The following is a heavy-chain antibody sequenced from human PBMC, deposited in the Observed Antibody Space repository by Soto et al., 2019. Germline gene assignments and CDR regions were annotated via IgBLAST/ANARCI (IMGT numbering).Heavy chain of an antibody. CDR1: GGSITSSSHF. V-gene: IGHV4-39*01. CDR3: AGQTFTIAAASYGRSNWFDP. J-gene: IGHJ5*02. CDR2: IYFTGNT. D-gene: IGHD6-25*01. Sequence: PSETLSLTCTVPGGSITSSSHFWGWVRQPPGKGLEWIGTIYFTGNTYCTPSLKSRLTMSIDTSKNEFSLRLNSVTAADTAVYYCAGQTFTIAAASYGRSNWFDPWGPGTLVTVSS.